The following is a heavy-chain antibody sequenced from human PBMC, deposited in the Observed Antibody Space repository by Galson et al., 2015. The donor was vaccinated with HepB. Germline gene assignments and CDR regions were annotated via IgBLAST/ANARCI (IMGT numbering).Heavy chain of an antibody. Sequence: ETLSLTCAVYGGSFSTHYWSWIRQPPGKGLEWIGEINHNGSTNYNPSLKSRVTISVDTSKNRFSLKVRSVTAADTAVYYCARAVYYDFWNGFGPWGQGTLVTVSS. CDR3: ARAVYYDFWNGFGP. CDR1: GGSFSTHY. D-gene: IGHD3-3*01. V-gene: IGHV4-34*01. J-gene: IGHJ5*02. CDR2: INHNGST.